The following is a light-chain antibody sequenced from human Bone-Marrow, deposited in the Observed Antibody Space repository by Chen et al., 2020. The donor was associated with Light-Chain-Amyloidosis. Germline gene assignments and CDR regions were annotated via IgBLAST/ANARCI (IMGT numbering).Light chain of an antibody. CDR1: SSDVGGDMH. CDR3: SSYTITNTLV. Sequence: QSALTQPASVSGSPGQSITISCTGTSSDVGGDMHVSWYQQHQDKAPKFMIYEVTKRPSWVPDRFSSSKSDNTASLTISALQTEDEADYFCSSYTITNTLVFGSGTRVTGL. V-gene: IGLV2-14*01. CDR2: EVT. J-gene: IGLJ1*01.